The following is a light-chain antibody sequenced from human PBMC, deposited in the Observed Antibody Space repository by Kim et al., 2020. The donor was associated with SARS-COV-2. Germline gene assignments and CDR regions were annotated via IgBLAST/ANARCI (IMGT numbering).Light chain of an antibody. Sequence: QSVLTQPPSASGTPGQRVTSSCSGSSSNIGSNYVYWYQQLQGTAPKLLIYRNNQRPSGVPDRFSGSKSGTSAYLAISGLGSEDEADYYCAAWDDSLSGWVFGGGTRLIVL. V-gene: IGLV1-47*01. J-gene: IGLJ3*02. CDR2: RNN. CDR1: SSNIGSNY. CDR3: AAWDDSLSGWV.